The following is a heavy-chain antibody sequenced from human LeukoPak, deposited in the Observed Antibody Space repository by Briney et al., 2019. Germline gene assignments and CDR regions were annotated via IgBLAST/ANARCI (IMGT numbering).Heavy chain of an antibody. CDR3: VVVVEPPDSDGYDV. Sequence: GGSLRLSCAASGFTFGNSWVHWVRQAPGKGLVWVSLINADGSTTTYADSVRGRFTISRDNARNTLSLQMNSLTIEDTAVYYCVVVVEPPDSDGYDVWGQGTMITVSS. CDR2: INADGSTT. CDR1: GFTFGNSW. D-gene: IGHD1-14*01. J-gene: IGHJ3*01. V-gene: IGHV3-74*01.